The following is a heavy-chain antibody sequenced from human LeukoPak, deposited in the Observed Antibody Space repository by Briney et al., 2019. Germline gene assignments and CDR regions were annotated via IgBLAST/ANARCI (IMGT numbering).Heavy chain of an antibody. J-gene: IGHJ4*02. V-gene: IGHV4-39*01. Sequence: SETLSLTCTVPGGSISSSSYYWGWIRQPPGKGLEWIGSIYYSGSTYYNPSLKSRVTISVDTSKNQFSLKLSSVTAADTAVYYCARTYPEINDRSSWYLPSYYFDYWGQGTLVTVSS. CDR1: GGSISSSSYY. CDR2: IYYSGST. CDR3: ARTYPEINDRSSWYLPSYYFDY. D-gene: IGHD6-13*01.